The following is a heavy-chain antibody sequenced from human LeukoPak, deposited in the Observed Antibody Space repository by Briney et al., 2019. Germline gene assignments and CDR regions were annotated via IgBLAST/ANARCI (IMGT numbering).Heavy chain of an antibody. V-gene: IGHV4-39*07. CDR2: IYYSGST. CDR3: ARTKATVVTHLDAFDI. J-gene: IGHJ3*02. D-gene: IGHD4-23*01. Sequence: SETLSLTCTVSGGSISSSSYYWGWIRQPPGKGLEWIGSIYYSGSTYYNPSLKSRVTISVDTSKNQFSLKLSSVTAADTAVYYRARTKATVVTHLDAFDIWGQGTMVTVSS. CDR1: GGSISSSSYY.